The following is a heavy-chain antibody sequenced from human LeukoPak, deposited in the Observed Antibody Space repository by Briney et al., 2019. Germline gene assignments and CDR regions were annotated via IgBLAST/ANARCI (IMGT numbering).Heavy chain of an antibody. D-gene: IGHD2-21*02. V-gene: IGHV4-59*01. CDR1: GGSISSYY. CDR3: ARGIADLTFDY. J-gene: IGHJ4*02. CDR2: IYYSGST. Sequence: PSETLSLTCTVSGGSISSYYWSWIRQPPGKGLEWIGYIYYSGSTNYNPSLKSRVTISVDTSKNQFSLKLSSVTAADTAVYYCARGIADLTFDYWGQGTLVTVSS.